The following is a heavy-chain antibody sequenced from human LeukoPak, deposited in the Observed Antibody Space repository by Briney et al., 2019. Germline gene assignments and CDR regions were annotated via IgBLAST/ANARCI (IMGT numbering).Heavy chain of an antibody. Sequence: GGSLRLSCAASGFNFDEYPMHGVRQAPGKGLEWVAAINGNGGSTDYADSVKGRCTISRDNNKNSLFMQMNSLRTEDTVLYFCAKFYGSGTYYNNYFDYWGQGTLVTVSS. CDR1: GFNFDEYP. D-gene: IGHD3-10*01. J-gene: IGHJ4*02. CDR2: INGNGGST. CDR3: AKFYGSGTYYNNYFDY. V-gene: IGHV3-43*02.